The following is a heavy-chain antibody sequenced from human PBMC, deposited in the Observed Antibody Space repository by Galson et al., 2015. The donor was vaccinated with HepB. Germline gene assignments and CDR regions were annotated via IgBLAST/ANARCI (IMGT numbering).Heavy chain of an antibody. J-gene: IGHJ3*02. CDR3: ARDRLGYCSGGSCYSRYGAFDI. Sequence: SLRLSCAASGFSFSSFSMNWVRQAPGKGLEWVPSISSTTSYIYYADSVKGRFTISRDNAKKSLYLQMNSLRAEDTAVYYCARDRLGYCSGGSCYSRYGAFDIWGLGTMVTVSS. CDR2: ISSTTSYI. D-gene: IGHD2-15*01. V-gene: IGHV3-21*01. CDR1: GFSFSSFS.